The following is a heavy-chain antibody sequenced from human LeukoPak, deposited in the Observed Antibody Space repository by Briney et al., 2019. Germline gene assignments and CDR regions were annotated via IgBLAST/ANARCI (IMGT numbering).Heavy chain of an antibody. J-gene: IGHJ4*02. V-gene: IGHV3-23*01. CDR3: AKVNCTVVVTAISCPIDY. Sequence: PGGSLRLSCAASGFTFSSYAMSWVRQAPGKGLEWVSAISGIGGSTYYADSVKGRFTISRDNSKNTLYLQMNSLRAEDTAVYYCAKVNCTVVVTAISCPIDYWGQGTLVTVSS. CDR1: GFTFSSYA. D-gene: IGHD2-21*02. CDR2: ISGIGGST.